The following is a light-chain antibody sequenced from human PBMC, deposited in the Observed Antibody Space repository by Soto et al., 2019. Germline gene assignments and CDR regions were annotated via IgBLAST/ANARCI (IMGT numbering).Light chain of an antibody. V-gene: IGKV1-5*03. J-gene: IGKJ1*01. CDR1: QSISSW. Sequence: DIQMTQSPSTLSASVGDRVTITCRASQSISSWLAWYQQKPGKAPKLLIYKASSLESGVPSRFSGSGSGTEFTLTISSLPPDDFATYYCRQYNSYSGTFGQGTKVEIK. CDR3: RQYNSYSGT. CDR2: KAS.